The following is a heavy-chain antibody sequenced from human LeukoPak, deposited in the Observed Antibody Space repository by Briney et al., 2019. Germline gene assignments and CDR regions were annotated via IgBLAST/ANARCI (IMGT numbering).Heavy chain of an antibody. Sequence: GASVKVCCKASGGTFIDYGFAWFRQAPGQGLEWMGRIVPVVEITNYAQPFHDRVTITADKTTSTTYMELSSLRSEDTAVYFCASFAWLSRATYSFALDVWGQGTTVAV. CDR1: GGTFIDYG. V-gene: IGHV1-69*04. J-gene: IGHJ6*02. D-gene: IGHD3-9*01. CDR3: ASFAWLSRATYSFALDV. CDR2: IVPVVEIT.